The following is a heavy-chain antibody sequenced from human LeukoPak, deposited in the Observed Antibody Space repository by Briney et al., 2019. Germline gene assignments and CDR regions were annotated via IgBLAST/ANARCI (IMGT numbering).Heavy chain of an antibody. Sequence: GASLRLSCAASGFTFSSYAMSWVRQAPGKGLEWVSAIGGSGGSTYYADSVKGRFTISRDNSKNTLYLQMNSLRAEDTAVYYCAKAGAGSSGWYGDAFDIWGQGTMVTVSS. CDR2: IGGSGGST. CDR1: GFTFSSYA. J-gene: IGHJ3*02. CDR3: AKAGAGSSGWYGDAFDI. D-gene: IGHD6-19*01. V-gene: IGHV3-23*01.